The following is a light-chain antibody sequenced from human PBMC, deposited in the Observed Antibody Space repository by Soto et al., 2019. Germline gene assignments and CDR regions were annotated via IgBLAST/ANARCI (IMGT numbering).Light chain of an antibody. V-gene: IGKV3-15*01. J-gene: IGKJ1*01. CDR1: QSVSSN. CDR2: GAS. Sequence: EIVMTQSPATLSVSPGERATLSCRASQSVSSNLAWYQQKPGQAPRLRIYGASTRATGIPARFSGSGSGTEFTLTISSLQSEDFGVYDCQQYNNWPPWTFGHGTKVESK. CDR3: QQYNNWPPWT.